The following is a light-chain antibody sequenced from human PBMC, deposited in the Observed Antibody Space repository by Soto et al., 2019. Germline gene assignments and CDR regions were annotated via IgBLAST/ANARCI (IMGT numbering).Light chain of an antibody. CDR1: SSDVGGYNY. CDR2: DVR. V-gene: IGLV2-14*01. CDR3: SSYTTISTYV. J-gene: IGLJ1*01. Sequence: QSALTQPASVSGSPGQSITSSCTGTSSDVGGYNYVSWYQQHPGKAPKLMIYDVRNRPSGVSNRFSGSKSVNTASLTISGLQAEDEADYYYSSYTTISTYVFGTGTKLTVL.